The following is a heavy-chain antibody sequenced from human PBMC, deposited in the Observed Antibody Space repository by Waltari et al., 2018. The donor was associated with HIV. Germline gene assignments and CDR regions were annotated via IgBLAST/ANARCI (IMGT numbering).Heavy chain of an antibody. CDR3: ARRGRVSTGPCYFDY. J-gene: IGHJ4*02. V-gene: IGHV1-8*01. Sequence: QVQLVPPGAEVTQPGAPAKGSCRASGYAFPSFVFTWVRRATGQGLEWMVWMNPNSGNTGYTQKFQGRVTMTRNTSTSTAYREVSSLGSEDTAVYYCARRGRVSTGPCYFDYWGQGTLVTVSS. CDR1: GYAFPSFV. CDR2: MNPNSGNT. D-gene: IGHD1-1*01.